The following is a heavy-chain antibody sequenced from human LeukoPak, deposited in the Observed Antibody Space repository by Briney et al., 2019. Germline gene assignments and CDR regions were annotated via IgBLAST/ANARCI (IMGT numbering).Heavy chain of an antibody. D-gene: IGHD3-16*01. CDR1: GGSISGTYY. V-gene: IGHV4-59*08. Sequence: PSETLSLTCTVSGGSISGTYYWSWIRQPPGKGLEWIGYIYYTGTTDSKPSLKSRVTISLDTSKNQFSLNLSSVTAADTAVYYCARRWVYDKRAFDAWGQGTMVTVSS. CDR3: ARRWVYDKRAFDA. CDR2: IYYTGTT. J-gene: IGHJ3*01.